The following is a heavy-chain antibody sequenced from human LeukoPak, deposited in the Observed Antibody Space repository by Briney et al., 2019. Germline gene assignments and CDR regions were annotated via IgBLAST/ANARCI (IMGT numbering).Heavy chain of an antibody. D-gene: IGHD6-13*01. V-gene: IGHV1-69*13. CDR1: GGTFSSYA. J-gene: IGHJ5*02. CDR3: ARVFGGIAGNWFDP. CDR2: IIPIFGTA. Sequence: GASAKVSCKASGGTFSSYAISWVRQAPGQGLEWMGGIIPIFGTANYAQKFQGRVTITADESTSTAYMELSSLRSEDTAVYYCARVFGGIAGNWFDPWGQGTLVTVSS.